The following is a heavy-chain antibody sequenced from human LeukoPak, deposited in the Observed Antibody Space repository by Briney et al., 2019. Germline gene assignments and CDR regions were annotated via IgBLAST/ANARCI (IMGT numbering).Heavy chain of an antibody. V-gene: IGHV3-9*01. J-gene: IGHJ3*02. CDR3: AKDSGYSGYNDAFDI. D-gene: IGHD5-12*01. CDR2: ISWNSGSI. CDR1: GFTFDDYA. Sequence: GGSLRLSCAASGFTFDDYAMHWVRQAPGKGLEWVSGISWNSGSIGYADSVKGRFTISRDNAKNSLYLQMNGLRAEDTALYYCAKDSGYSGYNDAFDIWGQGTMVTVSS.